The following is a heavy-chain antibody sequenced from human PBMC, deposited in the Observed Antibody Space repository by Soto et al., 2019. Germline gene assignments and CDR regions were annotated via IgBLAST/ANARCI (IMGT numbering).Heavy chain of an antibody. J-gene: IGHJ4*02. Sequence: QVQLVQSGAEEKKPGASVKVSCKASGYTFTSYAMHWVRQAPGQRLEWMGWINAGNGNTKYSQKIQGRVTITRDTPGNTAKMKLGSLRSEDTAVYYCARAWVVVTAPDSWGQGTMVTVSS. D-gene: IGHD2-21*02. CDR1: GYTFTSYA. V-gene: IGHV1-3*05. CDR3: ARAWVVVTAPDS. CDR2: INAGNGNT.